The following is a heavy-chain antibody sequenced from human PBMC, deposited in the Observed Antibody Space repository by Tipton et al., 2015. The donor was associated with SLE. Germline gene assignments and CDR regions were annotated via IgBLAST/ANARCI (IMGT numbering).Heavy chain of an antibody. CDR2: TNHSGST. CDR1: GGSFSGYY. J-gene: IGHJ4*02. CDR3: ARGGKIAAAGKDY. V-gene: IGHV4-34*01. D-gene: IGHD6-13*01. Sequence: TLSLTCAVYGGSFSGYYWSWIRHPPGKGLEWIGETNHSGSTNYNPSLKSRVTISVDTSKNQFSLKLSSVTAADTAVYYCARGGKIAAAGKDYWGQGTLVTVSS.